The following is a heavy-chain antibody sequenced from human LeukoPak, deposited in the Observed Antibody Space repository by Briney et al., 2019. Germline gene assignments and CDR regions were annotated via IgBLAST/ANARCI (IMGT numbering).Heavy chain of an antibody. J-gene: IGHJ5*02. CDR2: IYYSGST. V-gene: IGHV4-39*07. D-gene: IGHD5-24*01. Sequence: SETLSLTCTVSGGSISSSSYYWGWIRQPPGKGLEWIGSIYYSGSTYYNPSLKSRVTISVDTSKNQFSLKLSSVTAADTAVYYCAREVATIRGSDWFDPWGQGTLVTVSS. CDR1: GGSISSSSYY. CDR3: AREVATIRGSDWFDP.